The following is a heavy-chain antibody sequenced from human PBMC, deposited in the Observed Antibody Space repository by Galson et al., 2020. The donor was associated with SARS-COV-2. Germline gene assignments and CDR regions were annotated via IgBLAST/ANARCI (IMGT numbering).Heavy chain of an antibody. J-gene: IGHJ3*02. D-gene: IGHD1-1*01. Sequence: ASVKVSCKASGYTFTGYYIHWVRQAPGQGLEWMGWINPNSGGTDYAQKFQGWVTMTRDTSISTASMELSRLRSDDTAVYYCARDNDHDAFDIWGQGTMVTVSS. CDR3: ARDNDHDAFDI. V-gene: IGHV1-2*04. CDR1: GYTFTGYY. CDR2: INPNSGGT.